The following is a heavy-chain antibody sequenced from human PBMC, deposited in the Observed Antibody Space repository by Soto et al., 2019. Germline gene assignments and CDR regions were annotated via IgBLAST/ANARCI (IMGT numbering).Heavy chain of an antibody. J-gene: IGHJ4*02. Sequence: QVQLVESGGGVVQPGRSLRLSCAASGFTFSSYGMHWVRQAPSNGLEWVAVISYDGSYKYYADSMKGRVTISRDNSKNTLYVQMNSLRAEDTAVYFCAKEGSVVAATPDFDYWGQGTLVTVSS. CDR2: ISYDGSYK. D-gene: IGHD5-12*01. CDR3: AKEGSVVAATPDFDY. CDR1: GFTFSSYG. V-gene: IGHV3-30*18.